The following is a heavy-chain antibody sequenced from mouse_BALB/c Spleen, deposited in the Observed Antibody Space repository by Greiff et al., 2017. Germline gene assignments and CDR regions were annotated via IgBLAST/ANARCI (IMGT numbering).Heavy chain of an antibody. V-gene: IGHV1-9*01. CDR1: GYTFSSYW. Sequence: VKLQQSGAELMKPGASVKISCKATGYTFSSYWIEWVKQRPGHGLEWIGEILPGSGSTNYNEKFKGKATFTADTSSNTAYMQLSSLTSEDSAVYYCARYYGYLYYFDYWGQGTTLTVSS. CDR3: ARYYGYLYYFDY. J-gene: IGHJ2*01. CDR2: ILPGSGST. D-gene: IGHD1-2*01.